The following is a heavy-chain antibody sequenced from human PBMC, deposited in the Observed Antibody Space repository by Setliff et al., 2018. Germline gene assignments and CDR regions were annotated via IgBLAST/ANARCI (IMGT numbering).Heavy chain of an antibody. D-gene: IGHD6-19*01. CDR3: AREQWLDPPGYYYMDV. J-gene: IGHJ6*03. V-gene: IGHV4-4*07. CDR1: GGSISSYY. Sequence: SETLSLTCTVSGGSISSYYWSWIRQHAGKGLEWIGHIYIGGSANYNPSLKSRVTMSIDTSKNQFPLKLNSVTAADMAVYYCAREQWLDPPGYYYMDVWAKGTXVTVSS. CDR2: IYIGGSA.